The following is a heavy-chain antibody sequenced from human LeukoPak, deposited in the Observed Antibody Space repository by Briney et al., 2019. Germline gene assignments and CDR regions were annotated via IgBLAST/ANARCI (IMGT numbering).Heavy chain of an antibody. Sequence: PGGSLRLSYAASGFTFSSYGMHWVRQAPGKGLEWVAFIRYDGSNKYYADSVKGRFTISRDNSKNTLYLQMNSLRAEDTAVYYCAKVGFGEFYYMDVWGKGTTVTISS. D-gene: IGHD3-10*01. CDR2: IRYDGSNK. CDR3: AKVGFGEFYYMDV. V-gene: IGHV3-30*02. CDR1: GFTFSSYG. J-gene: IGHJ6*03.